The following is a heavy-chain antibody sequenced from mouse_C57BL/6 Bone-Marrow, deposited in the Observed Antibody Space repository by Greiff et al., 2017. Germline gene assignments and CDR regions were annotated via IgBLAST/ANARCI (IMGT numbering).Heavy chain of an antibody. J-gene: IGHJ3*01. V-gene: IGHV5-17*01. CDR2: ISSGSSTI. Sequence: EVKLVESGGGLVKPGGSLKLSCAASGFTFSDYGMHWVRQAPEKGLEWVAYISSGSSTIYYADKVKGRFTISRDNAKNTLFLQVTSLKSEDTAMYYCARLGGYYPFAYWGQGTLVTVSA. CDR3: ARLGGYYPFAY. CDR1: GFTFSDYG. D-gene: IGHD2-3*01.